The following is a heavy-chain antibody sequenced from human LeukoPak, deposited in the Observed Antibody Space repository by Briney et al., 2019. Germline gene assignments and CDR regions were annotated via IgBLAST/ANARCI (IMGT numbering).Heavy chain of an antibody. CDR3: VRIQLWLPVFDY. D-gene: IGHD5-18*01. V-gene: IGHV3-23*01. CDR1: GFTLSSYA. J-gene: IGHJ4*02. Sequence: GGSLRLSCAASGFTLSSYAMSWVRQAPGKGLEWVSAISDSGNTYHADSVKGRFTSSRDSSKNSLYLQMNSLRAEDTAVYYCVRIQLWLPVFDYWGQGTLVTVSS. CDR2: ISDSGNT.